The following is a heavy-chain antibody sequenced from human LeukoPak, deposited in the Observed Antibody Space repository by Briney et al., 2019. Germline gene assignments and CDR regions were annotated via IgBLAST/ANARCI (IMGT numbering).Heavy chain of an antibody. Sequence: ASVKVSCKASGYTFTSYTIHWVRQAPGQSLEWMGWVSVGRGDSKCSQEFQGRVTLTRDTSATTAYLEVSSLRPEDMAAYYCARERGIRDAFDFWGQGTMVTVSS. CDR1: GYTFTSYT. CDR2: VSVGRGDS. D-gene: IGHD1-14*01. CDR3: ARERGIRDAFDF. V-gene: IGHV1-3*03. J-gene: IGHJ3*01.